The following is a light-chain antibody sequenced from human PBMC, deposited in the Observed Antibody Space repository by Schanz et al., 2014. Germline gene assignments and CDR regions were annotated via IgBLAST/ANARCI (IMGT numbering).Light chain of an antibody. Sequence: QSVLTQPPSASGSPGQSVTISCTGTSSDVGGYNFVSWYQQYPGKVPKLMIYDVSNRPSGVPDRFSGSKSGNTASLTVSGLQAEDEADYYCQSYDSSLSGPVFGGGTKLTVL. CDR1: SSDVGGYNF. V-gene: IGLV2-8*01. CDR3: QSYDSSLSGPV. J-gene: IGLJ2*01. CDR2: DVS.